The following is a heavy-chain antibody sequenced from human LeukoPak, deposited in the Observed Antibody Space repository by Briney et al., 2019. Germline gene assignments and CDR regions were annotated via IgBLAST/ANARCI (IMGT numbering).Heavy chain of an antibody. CDR2: INHSGST. CDR3: ARDLRYDILTGYSLYYYGMDV. V-gene: IGHV4-34*01. Sequence: SETLSLTCAVYGGSFSGYYWSWIRQPPGKGLEWIGEINHSGSTNYNPSLKSRVTMSVDTSKNQFSLKLSSVTAADTAVYYCARDLRYDILTGYSLYYYGMDVWGQGTTVTASS. J-gene: IGHJ6*02. D-gene: IGHD3-9*01. CDR1: GGSFSGYY.